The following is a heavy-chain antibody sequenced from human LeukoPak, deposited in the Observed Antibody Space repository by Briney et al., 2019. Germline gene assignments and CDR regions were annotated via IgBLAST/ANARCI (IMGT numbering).Heavy chain of an antibody. CDR2: ISYDGSNK. J-gene: IGHJ5*02. CDR1: GFSFSTYS. Sequence: PGGSLRLSCAASGFSFSTYSMHWVRQAPGKGLEWVAVISYDGSNKYYADSVKGRFTISRDNSKNTLYLQMNTLRAEDTAVYYCAKDVSWNRFDPWGQGPLVTVSS. V-gene: IGHV3-30*18. CDR3: AKDVSWNRFDP.